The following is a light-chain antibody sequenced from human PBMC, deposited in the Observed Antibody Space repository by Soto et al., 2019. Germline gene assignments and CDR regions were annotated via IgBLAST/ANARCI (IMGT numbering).Light chain of an antibody. V-gene: IGLV2-14*01. Sequence: QSALTQPASASGSPGQAITISCIGTSSDIGRYNYVSWYQQYPGKAPKFMIYDVSNRPSGVSNRFSGSKSGNTASLTISGLQAEDEADYYCSSYISSSTYVFGTGTKVTVL. J-gene: IGLJ1*01. CDR3: SSYISSSTYV. CDR1: SSDIGRYNY. CDR2: DVS.